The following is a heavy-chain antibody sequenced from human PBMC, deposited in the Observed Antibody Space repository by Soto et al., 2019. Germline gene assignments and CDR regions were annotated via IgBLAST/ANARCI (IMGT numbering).Heavy chain of an antibody. CDR2: IYYSGST. V-gene: IGHV4-59*08. D-gene: IGHD3-10*01. CDR1: GGSISSYY. J-gene: IGHJ6*03. CDR3: ARSHRPYYYGSGVNLVYYYYYYMDV. Sequence: QVQLQESGPGLVKPSETLSLTCTVSGGSISSYYWSWIRQPPGKGLEWIGYIYYSGSTNYNPSLKSRVTISVDTSKNQFSLKLSSVTAADTAVYYCARSHRPYYYGSGVNLVYYYYYYMDVWGKGTTVTVSS.